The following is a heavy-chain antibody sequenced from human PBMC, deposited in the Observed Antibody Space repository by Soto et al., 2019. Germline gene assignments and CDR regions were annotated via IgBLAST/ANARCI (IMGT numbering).Heavy chain of an antibody. J-gene: IGHJ4*02. CDR3: ARDPGPQIGDHSRLDY. V-gene: IGHV3-30-3*01. Sequence: QVQLVESGGGVVQPGRSLRLSCAASGFTFSSYAMHWVRQAPGKGLEWGAVISYDGSNKYYADSVKGRFTISRDNSKNTLYLQMNSLRAEDTAVYYCARDPGPQIGDHSRLDYWGQGTLVTVSS. CDR2: ISYDGSNK. CDR1: GFTFSSYA.